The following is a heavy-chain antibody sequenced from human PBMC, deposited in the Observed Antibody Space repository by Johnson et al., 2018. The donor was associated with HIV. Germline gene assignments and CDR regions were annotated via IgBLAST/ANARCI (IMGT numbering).Heavy chain of an antibody. CDR3: AKRGDLYDRTASFDACEV. CDR1: GFSFSSYG. CDR2: IPFHGNQQ. J-gene: IGHJ3*01. Sequence: QVQLVESGGGVVQPGGSLRLSCAASGFSFSSYGMYWARQAPDKGLEWVAYIPFHGNQQYYGDSVKGRFTISRDNSRDPLFLEMNSLRVEDTAVYYCAKRGDLYDRTASFDACEVWGQGTMVTVSS. D-gene: IGHD2-21*02. V-gene: IGHV3-30*02.